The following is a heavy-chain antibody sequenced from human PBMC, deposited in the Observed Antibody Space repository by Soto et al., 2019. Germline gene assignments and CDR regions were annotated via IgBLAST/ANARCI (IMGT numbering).Heavy chain of an antibody. Sequence: SQTLSLTCAISGDSVSSNSAAWNWIRQSPSRGLEWLGRTYYRSKWYNDYAVSVKSQITINPDTSKNQFSLQLNSVTPEDTAVYYCARAVGIGYCSSTSCSPGYYGMDVWGQGTTVTVSS. V-gene: IGHV6-1*01. CDR1: GDSVSSNSAA. CDR3: ARAVGIGYCSSTSCSPGYYGMDV. D-gene: IGHD2-2*01. J-gene: IGHJ6*02. CDR2: TYYRSKWYN.